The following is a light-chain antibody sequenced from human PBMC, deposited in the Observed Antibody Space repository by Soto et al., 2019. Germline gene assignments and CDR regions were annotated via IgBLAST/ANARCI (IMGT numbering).Light chain of an antibody. CDR2: GAS. J-gene: IGKJ5*01. CDR1: QSVIIY. V-gene: IGKV3-20*01. Sequence: IVLTQSSPSLSLSPGERAILSCSASQSVIIYLAWYQQKPGQAPRLLIYGASSRATGIPDRFSGSGSGTDFTLTISRLEPEDFAVYYCQQYDNSPITFGQVTRLEIK. CDR3: QQYDNSPIT.